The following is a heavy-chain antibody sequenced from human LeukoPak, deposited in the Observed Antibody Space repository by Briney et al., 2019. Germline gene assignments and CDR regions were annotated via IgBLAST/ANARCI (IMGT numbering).Heavy chain of an antibody. CDR3: STGGGQLGLDY. CDR1: GFTLSNYS. CDR2: IKSKSVGGTI. J-gene: IGHJ4*02. D-gene: IGHD1-1*01. Sequence: GGSLRLSCAVSGFTLSNYSMNWVRQAPGKGLERVGSIKSKSVGGTIDYAAPVKGRFTNSRDDSKNTLYLQMNSLKTEDTAVYYCSTGGGQLGLDYWGQGTLVTVSS. V-gene: IGHV3-15*01.